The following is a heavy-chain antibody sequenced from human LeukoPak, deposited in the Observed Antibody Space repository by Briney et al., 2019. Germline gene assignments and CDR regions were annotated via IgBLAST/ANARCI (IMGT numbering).Heavy chain of an antibody. CDR3: AREPWYYDILTGSTGVWYFDY. CDR1: GYTFTSYG. Sequence: ASVKVSCKASGYTFTSYGISWVRQAPGQGLEWMGWISAYNGNTNYAQKLQGRVTMTTDTSTSTAYMELRSLRSDDTAVYYCAREPWYYDILTGSTGVWYFDYWGQGTPVTVPS. CDR2: ISAYNGNT. J-gene: IGHJ4*02. V-gene: IGHV1-18*01. D-gene: IGHD3-9*01.